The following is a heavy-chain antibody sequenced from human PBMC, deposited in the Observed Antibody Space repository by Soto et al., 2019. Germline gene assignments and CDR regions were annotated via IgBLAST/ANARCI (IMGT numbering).Heavy chain of an antibody. CDR1: GGSISSGDYY. D-gene: IGHD3-3*01. Sequence: QVQLQESGPGLVKPSQTLSLTCTVSGGSISSGDYYWSWIRQPPGKGMEWIGYIYYSGSTYYNPSLNSRVTISVDTSKNQFSLKLSSVTAADTAVYYCARAEDFWSGTYYYGMDVWGHGTTVTVSS. J-gene: IGHJ6*02. CDR3: ARAEDFWSGTYYYGMDV. CDR2: IYYSGST. V-gene: IGHV4-30-4*01.